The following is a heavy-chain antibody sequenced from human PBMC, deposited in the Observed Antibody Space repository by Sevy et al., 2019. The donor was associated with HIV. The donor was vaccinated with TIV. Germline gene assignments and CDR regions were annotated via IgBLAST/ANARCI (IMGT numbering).Heavy chain of an antibody. CDR3: STSGGEA. CDR2: IKQDGSEK. Sequence: GESLKISCAASVFPSSSYWMNWIRQAPGKGLEWVANIKQDGSEKYNVDSVKGRFTISRDNAKNSLYLEMNTLRAEETAVYYWSTSGGEAWGQGTPVTVSS. D-gene: IGHD3-16*01. J-gene: IGHJ5*02. V-gene: IGHV3-7*01. CDR1: VFPSSSYW.